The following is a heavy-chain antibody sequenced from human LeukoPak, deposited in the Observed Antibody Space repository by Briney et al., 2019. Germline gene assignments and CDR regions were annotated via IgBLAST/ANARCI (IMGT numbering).Heavy chain of an antibody. V-gene: IGHV3-23*01. D-gene: IGHD5-18*01. CDR1: GFTFSSYA. CDR3: ATQVQHRRDY. Sequence: TGGPLRLSCAASGFTFSSYAMSWVRQAPGKGLEWVSAISGSGGSTYYADSVKGRFTISRDNSKNTLYLQMNSLRAEDTAVYYCATQVQHRRDYWGQGTLVTVSS. J-gene: IGHJ4*02. CDR2: ISGSGGST.